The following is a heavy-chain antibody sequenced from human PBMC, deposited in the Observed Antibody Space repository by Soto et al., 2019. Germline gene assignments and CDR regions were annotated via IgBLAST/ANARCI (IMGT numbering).Heavy chain of an antibody. CDR3: ARWELPTMYAFDI. V-gene: IGHV4-34*01. CDR1: GGSFSGYY. J-gene: IGHJ3*02. D-gene: IGHD1-26*01. Sequence: SETLSLTCAVYGGSFSGYYWSWIRQPPGKGLEWIGEINHSGSTNYNPSLKSRVTISVDTPKNQFSLKLSSVTAADTAVYYCARWELPTMYAFDIWGQGTMVTVSS. CDR2: INHSGST.